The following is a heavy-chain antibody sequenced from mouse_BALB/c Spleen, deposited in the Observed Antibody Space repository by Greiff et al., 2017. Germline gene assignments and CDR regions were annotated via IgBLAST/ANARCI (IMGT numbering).Heavy chain of an antibody. V-gene: IGHV5-6*01. Sequence: EVQVVESGGDLVKPGGSLKLSCAASGFTFSSYGMSWVRQTPDKRLEWVATISSGGSYTYYPDSVKGRFTISRDNAKNTLYLQMSSLKSEDTAMYYCARHEDGYYEYGMDYWGQGTSVTVSS. CDR3: ARHEDGYYEYGMDY. D-gene: IGHD2-3*01. J-gene: IGHJ4*01. CDR2: ISSGGSYT. CDR1: GFTFSSYG.